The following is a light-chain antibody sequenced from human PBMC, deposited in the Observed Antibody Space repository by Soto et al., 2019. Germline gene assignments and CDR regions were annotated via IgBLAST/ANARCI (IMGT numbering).Light chain of an antibody. V-gene: IGKV3-20*01. CDR2: DAS. CDR3: QQYGSSLGVT. CDR1: HSVSTY. J-gene: IGKJ4*01. Sequence: TVLTQSPATLSLSPGEGATLSCRASHSVSTYFAWYQQKPGQAPRLLIYDASNRATGIPARFSGSGSGTDFTLTISRLEPEDFAVYYCQQYGSSLGVTFGGGTKVDIK.